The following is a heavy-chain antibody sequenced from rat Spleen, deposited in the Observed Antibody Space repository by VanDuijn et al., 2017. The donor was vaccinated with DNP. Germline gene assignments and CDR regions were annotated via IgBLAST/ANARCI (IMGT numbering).Heavy chain of an antibody. D-gene: IGHD1-9*01. CDR1: GFSLTSYT. J-gene: IGHJ4*01. CDR3: ARYYGYNYYAMDA. Sequence: QVQLKESGPGLVQPSQTLSLTCTVSGFSLTSYTVSWVRQPPGKGLEWIATISSGGSTYYNSALKSRLSISRDTSKSQVFLKMNSVQTEDTAMYFCARYYGYNYYAMDAWGQGTSVTVSS. CDR2: ISSGGST. V-gene: IGHV2-6*01.